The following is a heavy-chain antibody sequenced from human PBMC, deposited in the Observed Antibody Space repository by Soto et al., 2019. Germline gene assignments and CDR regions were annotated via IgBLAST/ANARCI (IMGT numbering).Heavy chain of an antibody. CDR1: GGSFSGYY. CDR2: INHSGST. CDR3: ARGAAYYDILTGYRAFDI. D-gene: IGHD3-9*01. J-gene: IGHJ3*02. V-gene: IGHV4-34*01. Sequence: PSETLSLTCAVYGGSFSGYYCSWIRQPPGKGLEWIGEINHSGSTNYNPSLKSRVTISVDTSKNQFSLKLSSVTAADTAVYYCARGAAYYDILTGYRAFDIWGQGTMVTVSS.